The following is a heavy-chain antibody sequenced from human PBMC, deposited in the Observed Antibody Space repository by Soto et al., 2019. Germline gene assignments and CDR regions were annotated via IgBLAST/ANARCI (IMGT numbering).Heavy chain of an antibody. Sequence: GGSLRLSCAASGFTFSSYGMHWVRQAPGKGLEWVAVISYDGSNKYYADSVKGRFTISRDNSKNTLYLQMNSLRAEDTAVYYCAKAAPVGATSGYFDYWGQGTLVTVSS. J-gene: IGHJ4*02. D-gene: IGHD1-26*01. CDR2: ISYDGSNK. CDR1: GFTFSSYG. V-gene: IGHV3-30*18. CDR3: AKAAPVGATSGYFDY.